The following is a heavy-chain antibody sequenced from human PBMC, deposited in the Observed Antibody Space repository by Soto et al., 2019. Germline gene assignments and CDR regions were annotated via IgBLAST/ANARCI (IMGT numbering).Heavy chain of an antibody. D-gene: IGHD3-9*01. CDR3: ARDQLRYFDWLFYDY. CDR1: GYTFTSYG. J-gene: IGHJ4*02. V-gene: IGHV1-18*01. CDR2: ISAYNGNT. Sequence: ASGKVCCKASGYTFTSYGISWVRQAPGQGLEWMGWISAYNGNTNYAQKLQGRVTMTTDTSTSTAYMELRSLRSDDTAVYYCARDQLRYFDWLFYDYWGQGTLVTVSS.